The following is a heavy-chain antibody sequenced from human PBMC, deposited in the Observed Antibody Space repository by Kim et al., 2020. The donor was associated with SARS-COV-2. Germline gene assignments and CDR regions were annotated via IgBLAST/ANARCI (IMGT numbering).Heavy chain of an antibody. V-gene: IGHV3-23*01. CDR2: ISSSGDST. CDR3: AKGQAASLPRVRFSD. Sequence: GGSLRLSCAASGFTFSSYAMSWIRQAPGKGLEWVSSISSSGDSTNYADSVKGRFTISRDNSKNTLELQMNSLRAEDTAVYYCAKGQAASLPRVRFSDWGQGTLVTVSS. D-gene: IGHD2-2*01. CDR1: GFTFSSYA. J-gene: IGHJ4*02.